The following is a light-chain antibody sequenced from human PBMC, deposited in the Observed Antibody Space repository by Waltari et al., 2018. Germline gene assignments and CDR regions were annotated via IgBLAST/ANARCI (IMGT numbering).Light chain of an antibody. CDR1: DSDHNPYHY. CDR2: DVS. CDR3: SSYRGVNNPLL. Sequence: QSALTQPASVTGSPGPSLNISCSEDDSDHNPYHYIHWSQQHPGKAPKLILFDVSVRPSGISSRFSGSRSGHAAFLTISGLQTADEADYYCSSYRGVNNPLLFGGGTRVTVL. J-gene: IGLJ2*01. V-gene: IGLV2-14*03.